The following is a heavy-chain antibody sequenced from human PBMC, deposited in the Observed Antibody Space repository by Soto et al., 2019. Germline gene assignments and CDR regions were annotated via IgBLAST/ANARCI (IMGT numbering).Heavy chain of an antibody. CDR2: IDSRRDH. D-gene: IGHD2-21*01. V-gene: IGHV4-4*07. CDR1: DGAMISYY. CDR3: AGIGEDVYHGMDV. Sequence: NPSETLSLTCIVSDGAMISYYWNWLRQPAGEGLEGIGRIDSRRDHKYNPPVKSRVNMSVEASKNGSSLRMNSVTAADTAVYYCAGIGEDVYHGMDVWGQGTTVTVSS. J-gene: IGHJ6*02.